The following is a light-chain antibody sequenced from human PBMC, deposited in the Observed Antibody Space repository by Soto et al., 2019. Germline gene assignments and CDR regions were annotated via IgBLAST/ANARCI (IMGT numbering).Light chain of an antibody. CDR2: GAS. Sequence: EIVLTQSPGTLSLSPGERATLSCRASQSVTYNLAWYQQKPGQAPRLLIYGASTRATSIPARFSGRGSGTEFTLTITSLQSEDFAVYYCQQYNDWLWTFGQGTNVDIK. CDR1: QSVTYN. CDR3: QQYNDWLWT. V-gene: IGKV3-15*01. J-gene: IGKJ1*01.